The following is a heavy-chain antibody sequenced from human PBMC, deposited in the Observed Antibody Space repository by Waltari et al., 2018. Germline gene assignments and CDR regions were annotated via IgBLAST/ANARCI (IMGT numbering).Heavy chain of an antibody. CDR3: ARGHDFWSGYQNALDY. V-gene: IGHV7-4-1*02. Sequence: QVPMVQSGSELKKTGASVTVSCKASGYIFTCNAINWVRQAPGQGLEWMGWINPNTGTPMYAQGFTERFVFSLDTSVTTAYLQITSLKAEDTAIYYCARGHDFWSGYQNALDYWGQGTLVTVSS. D-gene: IGHD3-3*01. CDR2: INPNTGTP. J-gene: IGHJ4*02. CDR1: GYIFTCNA.